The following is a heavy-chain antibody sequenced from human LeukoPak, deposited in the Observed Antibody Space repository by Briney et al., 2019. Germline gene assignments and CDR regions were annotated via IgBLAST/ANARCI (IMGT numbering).Heavy chain of an antibody. CDR1: GFPFSSCW. CDR2: IKQDGSKK. J-gene: IGHJ4*02. D-gene: IGHD5-24*01. CDR3: TRVGYIDEGIDY. V-gene: IGHV3-7*04. Sequence: GGSLRLSCVASGFPFSSCWMTWVRQAPGKGLEWVANIKQDGSKKSYVDSVKGRFTISRDNAKNSLYLQMYSLRAEDTAIYYCTRVGYIDEGIDYWGQGTLVTVSS.